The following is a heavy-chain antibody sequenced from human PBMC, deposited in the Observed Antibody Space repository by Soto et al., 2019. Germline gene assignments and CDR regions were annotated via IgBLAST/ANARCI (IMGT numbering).Heavy chain of an antibody. V-gene: IGHV4-30-4*01. Sequence: SETLSLTCTVSGGSVSSGSYYWSWIRQPPGKGLEWIGYIYYSGSTYYNPSLKSRVTISVDTSKNQFSLKLSSVTAADTAVYYCARGHSTLHYDILTGDRVIDYWGQGTLVTAPQ. CDR1: GGSVSSGSYY. CDR2: IYYSGST. J-gene: IGHJ4*02. D-gene: IGHD3-9*01. CDR3: ARGHSTLHYDILTGDRVIDY.